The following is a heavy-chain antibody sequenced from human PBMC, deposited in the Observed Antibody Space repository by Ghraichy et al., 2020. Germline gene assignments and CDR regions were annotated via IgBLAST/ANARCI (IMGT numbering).Heavy chain of an antibody. D-gene: IGHD6-6*01. CDR2: VYSSGRAN. J-gene: IGHJ3*02. CDR1: GGSIKSYY. CDR3: ARLGYGTSSGFAGFDI. Sequence: SETLSLTCSVSGGSIKSYYWNWIRQPAGKGLEWIGRVYSSGRANNYNPSLQSRVTMSVDTSKNQISLNLRSVTAVDTAVYYCARLGYGTSSGFAGFDIWGQGTLVTVSS. V-gene: IGHV4-4*07.